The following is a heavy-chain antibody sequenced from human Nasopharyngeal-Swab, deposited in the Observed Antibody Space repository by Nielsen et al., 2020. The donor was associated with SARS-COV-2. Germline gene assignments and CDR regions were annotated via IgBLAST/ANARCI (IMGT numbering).Heavy chain of an antibody. CDR1: GYTFTGYY. D-gene: IGHD3-22*01. Sequence: ASVKVSCKASGYTFTGYYMHWVRQAPGQGLEWMGWINPNSGGTNYAQKFQGWVTMTRDTSISTAYMELRSLRSDDTAVYYCARGGIVVVSGLFDLWGRGTLVTVSS. J-gene: IGHJ2*01. CDR2: INPNSGGT. V-gene: IGHV1-2*04. CDR3: ARGGIVVVSGLFDL.